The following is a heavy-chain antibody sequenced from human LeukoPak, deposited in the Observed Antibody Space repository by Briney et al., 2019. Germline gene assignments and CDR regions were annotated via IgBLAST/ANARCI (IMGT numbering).Heavy chain of an antibody. J-gene: IGHJ4*02. D-gene: IGHD4-17*01. Sequence: GGSLRLSCAASGFTVSSNYMSWVRQAPGKGLEWVSVICSGGSTYYADSVKGRFTIPRDNSKNTLYLQMNSLRAEDTAVYYCARLNYGDPLDYWGQGTLVTVSS. CDR1: GFTVSSNY. CDR2: ICSGGST. V-gene: IGHV3-53*01. CDR3: ARLNYGDPLDY.